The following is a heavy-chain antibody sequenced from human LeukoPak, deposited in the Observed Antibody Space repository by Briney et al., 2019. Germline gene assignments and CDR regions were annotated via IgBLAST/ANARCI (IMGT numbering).Heavy chain of an antibody. CDR1: GYTFTSYG. D-gene: IGHD6-13*01. J-gene: IGHJ6*03. CDR2: TSAYNGNT. V-gene: IGHV1-18*01. Sequence: GASVKVSCKASGYTFTSYGISWVRQAPGQGLEWMGWTSAYNGNTNYAQKLQGRVTMTTDTSTSTAYMELRSLRSDDTAVYYCARDEDSSSWYTNSYYMDVWGKGTTVTVSS. CDR3: ARDEDSSSWYTNSYYMDV.